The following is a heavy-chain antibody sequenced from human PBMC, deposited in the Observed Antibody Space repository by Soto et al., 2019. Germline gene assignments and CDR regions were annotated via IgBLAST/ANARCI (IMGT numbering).Heavy chain of an antibody. V-gene: IGHV3-30-3*01. J-gene: IGHJ6*04. CDR3: AKGTVAGTYYYYAVDV. CDR2: VSFDGDKQ. CDR1: GFIFSSHT. Sequence: QVRLVESGGGVVQPGGSLRLSCAVSGFIFSSHTMHWVRQAPGKGLEWVALVSFDGDKQYYAHSVRGRFTISRDFSKNTLYLQMYSLRTDDTAVYICAKGTVAGTYYYYAVDVWGNGTTVTVSS. D-gene: IGHD6-19*01.